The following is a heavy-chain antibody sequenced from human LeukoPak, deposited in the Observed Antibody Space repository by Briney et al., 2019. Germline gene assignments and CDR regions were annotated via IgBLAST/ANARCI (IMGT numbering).Heavy chain of an antibody. CDR3: TTEKRVSSGYCSGGSCYIDY. CDR2: IKSKTDGCTT. J-gene: IGHJ4*02. Sequence: GGSLRLSCAASGFSFSNAWMNWVRQAPGKGLEWVGRIKSKTDGCTTDYAAPVKGRFTISRDDSKTTLYLQMNSLKTEDTAVYYCTTEKRVSSGYCSGGSCYIDYWGQGTLVTVSS. D-gene: IGHD2-15*01. CDR1: GFSFSNAW. V-gene: IGHV3-15*01.